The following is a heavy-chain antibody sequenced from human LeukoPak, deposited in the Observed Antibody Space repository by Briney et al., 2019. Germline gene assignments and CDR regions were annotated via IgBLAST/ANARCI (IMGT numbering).Heavy chain of an antibody. V-gene: IGHV3-74*01. J-gene: IGHJ3*02. CDR3: AGDPPYDSGFGFDI. CDR1: GSTFSSYW. Sequence: GGSLRLSCAASGSTFSSYWMHWVRQAPGKGRMWVSRINSDGSSISYADSVKGRFTTSRDNVKNTLYLQMNSRRVEDTAVYYCAGDPPYDSGFGFDIWGQGTMVTVSS. D-gene: IGHD3-3*01. CDR2: INSDGSSI.